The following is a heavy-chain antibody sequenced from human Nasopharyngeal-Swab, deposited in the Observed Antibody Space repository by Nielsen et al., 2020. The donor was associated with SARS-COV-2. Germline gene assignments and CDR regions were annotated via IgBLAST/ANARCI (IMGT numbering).Heavy chain of an antibody. J-gene: IGHJ4*02. CDR2: INTDASRT. Sequence: GESLKISFAASGFTLSNYWIHWVRQTPGKGLLWVSRINTDASRTSYADSVKGRFTISRDNAKNTVYLQMNSLRAEDTALYYCAALLDYGDYGPDYWGQGTLVTVSS. CDR3: AALLDYGDYGPDY. V-gene: IGHV3-74*01. CDR1: GFTLSNYW. D-gene: IGHD4-17*01.